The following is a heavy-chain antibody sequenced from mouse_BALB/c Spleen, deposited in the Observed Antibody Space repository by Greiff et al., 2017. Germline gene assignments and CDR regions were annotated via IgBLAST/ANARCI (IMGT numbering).Heavy chain of an antibody. Sequence: VQLQQSGPGLVKPSQSLSLTCTVTGYSITSDYAWNWIRQFPGNKLEWMGYISYSGSTSYNPSLKSRISITRDTSKNQFFLQLNSVTTEDTATYYCARNYGSSYGGFAYWGQGTLVTVSA. CDR2: ISYSGST. D-gene: IGHD1-1*01. J-gene: IGHJ3*01. V-gene: IGHV3-2*02. CDR1: GYSITSDYA. CDR3: ARNYGSSYGGFAY.